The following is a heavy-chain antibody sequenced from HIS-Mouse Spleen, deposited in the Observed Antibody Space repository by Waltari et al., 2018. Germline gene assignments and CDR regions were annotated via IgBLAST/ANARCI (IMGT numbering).Heavy chain of an antibody. V-gene: IGHV4-39*01. CDR1: GGSISSSSYY. CDR2: IYYSWRT. CDR3: ARQVLLWFGDSYYFDY. D-gene: IGHD3-10*01. Sequence: QLQLQESGPGLVKPSETLSLTCTVSGGSISSSSYYWGWIRQPPGKGLEWIGSIYYSWRTDYNPSLKGRVTISVDTSKNQFSLKLSSVTAAETAVYYCARQVLLWFGDSYYFDYWGQGTLVTVSS. J-gene: IGHJ4*02.